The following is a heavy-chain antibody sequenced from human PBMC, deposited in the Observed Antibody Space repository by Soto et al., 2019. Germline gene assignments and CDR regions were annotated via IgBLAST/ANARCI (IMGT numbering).Heavy chain of an antibody. D-gene: IGHD2-2*01. CDR1: GFTFSSYS. CDR3: ARALDCSSTSCYSPNYYYYYYMDV. V-gene: IGHV3-21*01. J-gene: IGHJ6*03. Sequence: EVQLVESGGGLVKPGGSLRLSCAASGFTFSSYSMNWVRQAPGKGLEWVSSTSSSRSYIYYADSVKGRFTISRDNAKNSLYLQMNSLRAEDTAVYYCARALDCSSTSCYSPNYYYYYYMDVWGKGTTVTVSS. CDR2: TSSSRSYI.